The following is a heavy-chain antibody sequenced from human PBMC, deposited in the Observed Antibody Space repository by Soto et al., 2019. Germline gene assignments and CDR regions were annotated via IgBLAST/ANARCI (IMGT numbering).Heavy chain of an antibody. D-gene: IGHD1-26*01. CDR3: AKEAVGATPDY. CDR1: GFTFSSYG. CDR2: ISYDGSDK. V-gene: IGHV3-30*18. J-gene: IGHJ4*02. Sequence: QVQLVESGRGVVQPGRSLRLSCAASGFTFSSYGMHWVRQAPGKGLEWVAVISYDGSDKYYADSVKGRFTISRDNSKNTLYLQMNSLRAEDTAVFYCAKEAVGATPDYWGQGTLVTVSS.